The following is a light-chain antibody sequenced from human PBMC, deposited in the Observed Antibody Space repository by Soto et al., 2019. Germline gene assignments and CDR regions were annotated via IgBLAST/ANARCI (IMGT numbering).Light chain of an antibody. CDR1: QRISSH. V-gene: IGKV1-39*01. Sequence: DIQMTQSPSSLSASVGDRVTIACRASQRISSHLNWYQQKPGEAPNLLIYAASNLQSGVPSRFSGSGSGTDFTLTISSLQPEDFATYYCQQSYSTPRTFGQGTKVDI. CDR2: AAS. CDR3: QQSYSTPRT. J-gene: IGKJ1*01.